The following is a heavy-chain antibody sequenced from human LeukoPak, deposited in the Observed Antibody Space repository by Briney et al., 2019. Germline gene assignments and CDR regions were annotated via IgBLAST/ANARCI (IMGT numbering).Heavy chain of an antibody. CDR1: DGSISNFY. Sequence: PSETLSLTCTVSDGSISNFYWGWIRQPPGKGLEYIGYIYYSGSTNYNPSLKSRVTISVDTSKNQFSLKVSSVTAADTGIYYCARVGTSGTYDFWGQGTLVTVSS. J-gene: IGHJ4*02. CDR2: IYYSGST. D-gene: IGHD1-7*01. CDR3: ARVGTSGTYDF. V-gene: IGHV4-59*08.